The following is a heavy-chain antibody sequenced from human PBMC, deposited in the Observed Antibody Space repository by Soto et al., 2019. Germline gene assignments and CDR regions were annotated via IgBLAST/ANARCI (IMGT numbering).Heavy chain of an antibody. V-gene: IGHV4-34*01. Sequence: QVQLQQWGAGLLKPSETLSLTCAVYGGSISNGYWNWFRQPPGKGLEWIGEINHNTNTIYNPSLTERRPISPDTAKNHLSLKFNSLTAAGKAGYFWAGGERFVRGSLDPWGQGTLVTVSS. CDR3: AGGERFVRGSLDP. CDR1: GGSISNGY. D-gene: IGHD3-3*01. J-gene: IGHJ5*02. CDR2: INHNTNT.